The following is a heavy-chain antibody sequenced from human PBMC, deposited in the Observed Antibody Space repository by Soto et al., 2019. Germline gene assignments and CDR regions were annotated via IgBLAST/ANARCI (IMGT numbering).Heavy chain of an antibody. CDR2: IYYSGST. V-gene: IGHV4-59*01. Sequence: QVQLQESGPGLVKPSETLSLTCTVSGGSISSYYWSWIRQPPGKGLEWIGYIYYSGSTNYNPSLKGRVTISVDTSKNQFSLKLSSVTAADTAVYYCARGYCGGDCYSYNWFAPGGQGTLVTVSS. J-gene: IGHJ5*02. CDR1: GGSISSYY. D-gene: IGHD2-21*02. CDR3: ARGYCGGDCYSYNWFAP.